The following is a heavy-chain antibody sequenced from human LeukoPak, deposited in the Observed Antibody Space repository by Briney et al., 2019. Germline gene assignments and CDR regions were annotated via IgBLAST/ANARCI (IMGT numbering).Heavy chain of an antibody. CDR2: IYYSGST. CDR3: ARGRIWFGDQYYFDY. J-gene: IGHJ4*02. D-gene: IGHD3-10*01. Sequence: PSETLSLTCTVSGGSVSSGSYYWSWIRQPPGKRLEWIGYIYYSGSTNYNPSLKSRVTISVDTSKNQFSLKLSSVTAADTAVYYCARGRIWFGDQYYFDYWGQGTLVTVSS. V-gene: IGHV4-61*01. CDR1: GGSVSSGSYY.